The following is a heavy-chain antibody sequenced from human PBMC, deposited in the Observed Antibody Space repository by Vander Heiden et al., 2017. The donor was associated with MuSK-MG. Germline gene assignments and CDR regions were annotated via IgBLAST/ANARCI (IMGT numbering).Heavy chain of an antibody. D-gene: IGHD2-2*01. CDR1: GFTFGDSA. J-gene: IGHJ4*02. CDR3: TRRGYCSTTSCSFDF. CDR2: IRNKANNYAT. V-gene: IGHV3-73*02. Sequence: EVQLVESGGDLVQPGGSLILSCAASGFTFGDSALHWVRQASGKGREWVGRIRNKANNYATAYAASVQGRFTISRDDAKDTAYLQRNSLKTEDTAVYFCTRRGYCSTTSCSFDFWGQGTLVTVSS.